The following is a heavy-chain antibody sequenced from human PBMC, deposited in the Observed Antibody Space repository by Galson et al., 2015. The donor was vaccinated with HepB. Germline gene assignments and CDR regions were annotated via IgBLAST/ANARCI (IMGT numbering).Heavy chain of an antibody. D-gene: IGHD5-12*01. CDR2: IKSDGSST. CDR3: ATYSGYENHAFDI. V-gene: IGHV3-74*01. J-gene: IGHJ3*02. CDR1: GFSFITHW. Sequence: SLRLSCAASGFSFITHWMHWVRHAPGKGLVWVSRIKSDGSSTSYADSVKGRFTISRDNAKNTLYLQMNSLRAEDTAVYYCATYSGYENHAFDIWGQGTMVTVSS.